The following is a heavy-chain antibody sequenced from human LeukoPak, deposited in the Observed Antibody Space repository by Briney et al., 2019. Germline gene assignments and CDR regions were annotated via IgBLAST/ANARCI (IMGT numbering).Heavy chain of an antibody. CDR3: ALLWFGELSVDY. CDR2: IRYDGSNK. Sequence: GGSLRLSCAASGFTFSSCGMHWVRQAPGKGLEWVAFIRYDGSNKYYADSVKGRFTISRDNSKNTLYLQMNSLRAEDTAVYYCALLWFGELSVDYWGQGTLVTVSS. J-gene: IGHJ4*02. V-gene: IGHV3-30*02. D-gene: IGHD3-10*01. CDR1: GFTFSSCG.